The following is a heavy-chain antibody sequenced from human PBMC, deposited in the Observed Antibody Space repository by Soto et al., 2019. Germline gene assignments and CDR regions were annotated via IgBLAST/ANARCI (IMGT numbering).Heavy chain of an antibody. CDR3: ARHVPYCSDTSHCAYGMDV. J-gene: IGHJ6*02. CDR2: IYYSGST. D-gene: IGHD2-2*01. V-gene: IGHV4-59*08. Sequence: SETLSLTCTVSGGSISIYYWSWIRQPPGKGLEWIGYIYYSGSTNYNPSLKSRVTISVDTSKNQFSLKLSSVTAADTAVYYCARHVPYCSDTSHCAYGMDVWGQGTTVTVSS. CDR1: GGSISIYY.